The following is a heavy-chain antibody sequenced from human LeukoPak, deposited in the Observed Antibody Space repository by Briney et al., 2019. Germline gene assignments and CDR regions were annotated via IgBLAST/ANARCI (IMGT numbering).Heavy chain of an antibody. D-gene: IGHD5-18*01. V-gene: IGHV3-11*01. Sequence: GGSLRLSCAASGFTFSHYYMSWIRQAPGKGLEWVSYISSSGSTIYYADSVKGRFTISRDNAKNSLYLQMNSLRAEDTAVYYCARVGQYSYGYIYYYYYMDVWGKGTTVTVSS. CDR2: ISSSGSTI. CDR3: ARVGQYSYGYIYYYYYMDV. J-gene: IGHJ6*03. CDR1: GFTFSHYY.